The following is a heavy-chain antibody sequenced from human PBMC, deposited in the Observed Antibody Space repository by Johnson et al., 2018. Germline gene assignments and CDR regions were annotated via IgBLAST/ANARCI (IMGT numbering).Heavy chain of an antibody. CDR1: GFTFSSYA. Sequence: QVQLVESGGGVVQPWRSLRLSCAASGFTFSSYAMHWVRQAPGKGLEWVAVISYDGSNKYYADSVKGRFTISRDNSKNTLYLQMNSLRAEDTAVYYCARTYYYDSRGAFDIWGQGTMVTVSS. D-gene: IGHD3-22*01. CDR3: ARTYYYDSRGAFDI. CDR2: ISYDGSNK. J-gene: IGHJ3*02. V-gene: IGHV3-30-3*01.